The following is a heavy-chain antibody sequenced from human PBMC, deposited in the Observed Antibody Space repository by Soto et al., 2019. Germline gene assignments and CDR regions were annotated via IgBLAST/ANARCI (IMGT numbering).Heavy chain of an antibody. Sequence: SVKVSCKASGGTFSSYAISWVRQAPGQGLEWMGGIIPIFGTANYAQKFQGRVTITADESTSTAYMELSSLRSEDTAVYYCATVTDGRYYYGMDVWGQGTTVTVSS. CDR1: GGTFSSYA. CDR3: ATVTDGRYYYGMDV. J-gene: IGHJ6*02. D-gene: IGHD4-17*01. V-gene: IGHV1-69*13. CDR2: IIPIFGTA.